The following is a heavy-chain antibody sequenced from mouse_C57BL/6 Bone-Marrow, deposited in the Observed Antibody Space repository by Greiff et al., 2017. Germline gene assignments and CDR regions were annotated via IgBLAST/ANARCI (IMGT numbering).Heavy chain of an antibody. CDR3: ARRGIYYYGSSYEDAMDY. D-gene: IGHD1-1*01. Sequence: EVHLVESGGGLVQPGGSLKLSCAASGFTFSDYYMYWVRQTPEKRLEWVAYISNGGGSTYYPDTVKGRFTISRDNAKNTLYLQMSRLKSEDTAMYYCARRGIYYYGSSYEDAMDYWGQGTSVTVSS. CDR2: ISNGGGST. J-gene: IGHJ4*01. CDR1: GFTFSDYY. V-gene: IGHV5-12*01.